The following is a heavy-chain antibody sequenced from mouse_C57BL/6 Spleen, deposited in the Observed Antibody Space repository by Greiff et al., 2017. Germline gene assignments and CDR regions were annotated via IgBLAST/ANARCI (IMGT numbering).Heavy chain of an antibody. CDR2: INPSNGGT. J-gene: IGHJ4*01. V-gene: IGHV1-53*01. D-gene: IGHD2-2*01. CDR3: ARERGYYYAMDY. Sequence: QVQLQQPGTELVKPGASVKLSCKASGYTFTSYWMHWVKQRPGQGLEWIGNINPSNGGTNYNEKFKGKATLTGDKSSSTAYMQLSSLTSEDSAVYYCARERGYYYAMDYWGQGTSVTVSS. CDR1: GYTFTSYW.